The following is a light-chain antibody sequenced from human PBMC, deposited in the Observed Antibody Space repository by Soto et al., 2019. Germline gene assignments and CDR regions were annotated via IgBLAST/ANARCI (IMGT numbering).Light chain of an antibody. J-gene: IGKJ2*01. CDR2: GAS. CDR3: LQYNNWPYT. V-gene: IGKV3-15*01. CDR1: QSVSSS. Sequence: EIVMTQAPATLSVSPGERATLSCRASQSVSSSLAWYQQKPGQAPRLLIYGASTRATGIPARFSGSRSGTEFTLTISSLQSEDFAVYYCLQYNNWPYTFGQGTKLEIK.